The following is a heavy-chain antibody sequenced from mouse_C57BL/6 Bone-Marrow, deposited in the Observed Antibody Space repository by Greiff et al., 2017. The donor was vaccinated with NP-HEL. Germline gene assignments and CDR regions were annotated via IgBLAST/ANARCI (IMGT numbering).Heavy chain of an antibody. CDR1: GFTFTDYY. J-gene: IGHJ4*01. D-gene: IGHD6-1*01. CDR3: ASLLTAYAMDY. CDR2: IRNKANGYTT. V-gene: IGHV7-3*01. Sequence: EVKLVESGGGLVQPGGSLSLSCAASGFTFTDYYMSWVRQPPGKALEWLGFIRNKANGYTTEYSASVKGRFTISRDNSQSILYLQMNALRAEDSATYYCASLLTAYAMDYWGQGTSVTVSS.